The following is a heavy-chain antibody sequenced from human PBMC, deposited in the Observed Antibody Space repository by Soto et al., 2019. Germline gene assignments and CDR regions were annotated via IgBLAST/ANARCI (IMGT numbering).Heavy chain of an antibody. CDR1: GYTFTSYG. D-gene: IGHD3-3*01. CDR3: AAGSLGVVASWPLDY. CDR2: INAYNGNT. Sequence: ASVKVSCKASGYTFTSYGMRWVRQAPGQGLEWMGWINAYNGNTNYAQKLQGRVTITRDTSTSTAYMELSSLRSDDTAVYYCAAGSLGVVASWPLDYWGQGTLVTVSS. J-gene: IGHJ4*02. V-gene: IGHV1-18*04.